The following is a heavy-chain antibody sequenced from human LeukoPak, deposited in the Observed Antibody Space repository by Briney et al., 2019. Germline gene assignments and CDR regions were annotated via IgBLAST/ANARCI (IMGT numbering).Heavy chain of an antibody. CDR1: GGSISSGGYS. CDR2: SYHNRST. CDR3: ASTSYGSGASCFDP. J-gene: IGHJ5*02. Sequence: SQTLSLTCAVSGGSISSGGYSWSWIRQPPGKGLEWIGYSYHNRSTYYNSSLKSRVTISVDRSKNQFSLKLSSMTAADTAVYYCASTSYGSGASCFDPWGQGTLITVS. D-gene: IGHD3-10*01. V-gene: IGHV4-30-2*01.